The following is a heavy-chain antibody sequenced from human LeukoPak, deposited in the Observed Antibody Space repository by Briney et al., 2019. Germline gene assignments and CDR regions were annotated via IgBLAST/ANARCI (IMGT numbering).Heavy chain of an antibody. Sequence: SETLSLTCTVSGGSINSYYWSWIRQPPGKGLEWIGYIYYSGGTKYNPSLKSRVTISVDTSKNQFSLKLSSVTAADTAVYYCARKQYDSDSATYNWFDPWGQGTLVTVSS. CDR3: ARKQYDSDSATYNWFDP. V-gene: IGHV4-59*08. J-gene: IGHJ5*02. CDR1: GGSINSYY. CDR2: IYYSGGT. D-gene: IGHD3-22*01.